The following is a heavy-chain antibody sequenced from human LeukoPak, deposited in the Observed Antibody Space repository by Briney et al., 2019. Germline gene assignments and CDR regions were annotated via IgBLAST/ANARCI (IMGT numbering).Heavy chain of an antibody. D-gene: IGHD1-26*01. CDR2: IGSSSNSI. CDR1: GFTFSSYA. J-gene: IGHJ4*02. V-gene: IGHV3-21*01. CDR3: ARELPTEAFDY. Sequence: PGGSLRLSCAASGFTFSSYAMSWVRQAPGKGLEWVSSIGSSSNSIYYTDSVKGRFTISRDNAKNSLYLQMNSLRAEDTAVYYCARELPTEAFDYWGQGTLVTVSS.